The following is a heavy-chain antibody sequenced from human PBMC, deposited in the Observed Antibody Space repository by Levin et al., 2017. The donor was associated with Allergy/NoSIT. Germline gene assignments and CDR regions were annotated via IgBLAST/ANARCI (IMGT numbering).Heavy chain of an antibody. CDR2: ISYDGSNK. CDR1: GFTFSSYA. Sequence: SCAASGFTFSSYAMHWVRQAPGKGLEWVAVISYDGSNKYYADSVKGRFTISRDNSKNTLYLQMNSLRAEDTAVYYCARSSGLGVFNDAFDIWGQGTMVTVSS. V-gene: IGHV3-30-3*01. CDR3: ARSSGLGVFNDAFDI. D-gene: IGHD6-25*01. J-gene: IGHJ3*02.